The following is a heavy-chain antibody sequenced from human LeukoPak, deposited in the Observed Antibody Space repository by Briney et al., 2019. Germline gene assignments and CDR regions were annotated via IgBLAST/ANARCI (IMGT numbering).Heavy chain of an antibody. D-gene: IGHD3-9*01. V-gene: IGHV4-38-2*01. Sequence: PSETLSLTCAVSGYSISSGYYWGWIRQPPGAGLGWIGSVYHSGSTHYNPSLKSRVTISMDTSKNQFSLKLSSVTAADTAVYYCARRPRGHDILTGYFDYWGQGTLVTVSS. CDR1: GYSISSGYY. CDR2: VYHSGST. CDR3: ARRPRGHDILTGYFDY. J-gene: IGHJ4*02.